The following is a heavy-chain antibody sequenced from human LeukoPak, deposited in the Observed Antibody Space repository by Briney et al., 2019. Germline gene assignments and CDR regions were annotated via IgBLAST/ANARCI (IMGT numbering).Heavy chain of an antibody. CDR3: AILQGNSGSYQRAFDI. Sequence: GASVKVSCKASGFTFINYALHWVRQAPGQGLEWMGRIIPILGIANYAQKFQGRVTITADKSTSTAYMELSSLRSEDTAVYYCAILQGNSGSYQRAFDIWGQGTMVTVSS. D-gene: IGHD1-26*01. J-gene: IGHJ3*02. CDR1: GFTFINYA. CDR2: IIPILGIA. V-gene: IGHV1-69*04.